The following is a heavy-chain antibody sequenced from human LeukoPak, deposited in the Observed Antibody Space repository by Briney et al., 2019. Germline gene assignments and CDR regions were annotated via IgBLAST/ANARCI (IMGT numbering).Heavy chain of an antibody. J-gene: IGHJ4*02. V-gene: IGHV4-59*01. CDR1: GGSISSYY. CDR3: ARGGRQPVDY. CDR2: IYYSGST. Sequence: SETLSLTCTVSGGSISSYYWIWIRQPPGKGLEWIGYIYYSGSTNYNPSLKSRVTISVDTSKNQFSLKLSSVTAADTAVYYCARGGRQPVDYWGQGTLVTVSS.